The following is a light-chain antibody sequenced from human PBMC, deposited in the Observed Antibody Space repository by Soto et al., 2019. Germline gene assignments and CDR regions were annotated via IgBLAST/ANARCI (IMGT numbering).Light chain of an antibody. J-gene: IGLJ2*01. CDR2: EVS. V-gene: IGLV2-14*01. CDR1: SSDVGGYNY. Sequence: QSALTQPPSASGSPGQSVTISCTGTSSDVGGYNYVSWYQQRPGKAPKLMIYEVSKRPSGVSSHFSGSKSGNTASLTISGLQAEDEADYYCSSYTSSSTWVFGGGTKLTVL. CDR3: SSYTSSSTWV.